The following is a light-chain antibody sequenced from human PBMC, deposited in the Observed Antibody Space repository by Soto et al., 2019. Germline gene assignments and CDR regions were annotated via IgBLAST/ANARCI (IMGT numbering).Light chain of an antibody. J-gene: IGKJ5*01. Sequence: DIQMTQSPSSLSASVGDRVTITCRASQSISSYLNWYQQKPGKAPKLLIYAASSLQSGVPSRFSGSGSGTDFTLLISSLQPEDFATYYCQQSYSTPPITCGQGTRLEIK. V-gene: IGKV1-39*01. CDR2: AAS. CDR3: QQSYSTPPIT. CDR1: QSISSY.